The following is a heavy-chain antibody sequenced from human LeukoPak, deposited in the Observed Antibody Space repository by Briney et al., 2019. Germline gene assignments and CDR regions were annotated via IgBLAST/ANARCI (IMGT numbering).Heavy chain of an antibody. Sequence: QPGGSLRLSCAASGFTFSSNWMHWVRQAPGKGLVWVSRINSDGSSTTYADSVKGRFTISRDNAKNTLYLQMNSLRPEDTAVYHCATQCGGNCRDDYWGQGTLVTVSS. V-gene: IGHV3-74*01. CDR1: GFTFSSNW. CDR3: ATQCGGNCRDDY. CDR2: INSDGSST. D-gene: IGHD1-1*01. J-gene: IGHJ4*02.